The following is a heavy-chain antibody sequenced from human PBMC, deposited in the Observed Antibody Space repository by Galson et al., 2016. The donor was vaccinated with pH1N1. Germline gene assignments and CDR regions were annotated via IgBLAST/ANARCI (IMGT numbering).Heavy chain of an antibody. CDR1: GDSISRGGFY. V-gene: IGHV4-31*03. J-gene: IGHJ4*02. CDR3: AKGLNY. CDR2: IYYSGLS. Sequence: TLSLTCSVSGDSISRGGFYWTWIRHHPGKGLEWIGYIYYSGLSSYNPSLKSRLTISVDKSKYQFSLRLTSLTVADTAVYFCAKGLNYWGQGALVTVSS.